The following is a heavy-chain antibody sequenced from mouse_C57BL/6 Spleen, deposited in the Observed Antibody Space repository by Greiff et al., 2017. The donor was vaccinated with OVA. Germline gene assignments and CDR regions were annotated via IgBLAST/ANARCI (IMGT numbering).Heavy chain of an antibody. Sequence: EVKLMESGGGLVKPGGSLKLSCAASGFTFSSYAMSWVRQTPEKRLAWVATISDGGSYTYYPDNVKGRFTISRDNAKNNLYLQMSHLKSEDTAMYYCARDQDDGGFDYWVQGTTLTVSS. CDR2: ISDGGSYT. CDR3: ARDQDDGGFDY. J-gene: IGHJ2*01. D-gene: IGHD2-12*01. V-gene: IGHV5-4*01. CDR1: GFTFSSYA.